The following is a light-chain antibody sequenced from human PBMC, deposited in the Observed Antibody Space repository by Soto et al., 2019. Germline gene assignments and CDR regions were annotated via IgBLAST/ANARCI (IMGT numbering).Light chain of an antibody. J-gene: IGKJ1*01. Sequence: EIVMTQSPATLSVSPGEGASLSCRASQSVGTNLAWYQQPPGQAPRLLIYGVSTRATGIPARFSGSGSGTDFSLTISSLQSEDSAVYYCQQYSKWPPKTFGQGTKVDIK. CDR2: GVS. CDR3: QQYSKWPPKT. V-gene: IGKV3-15*01. CDR1: QSVGTN.